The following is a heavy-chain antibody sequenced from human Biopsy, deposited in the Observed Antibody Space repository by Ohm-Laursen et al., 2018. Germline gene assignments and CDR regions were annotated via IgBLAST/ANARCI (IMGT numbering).Heavy chain of an antibody. Sequence: GASVKVSCKASGGAFTNYAINWVRQAPGHGLEWMGGIITVSETAGYAERFQGRVTITADVTTTTAYMDLSGLRSEDTAIYYCAPQTPRDPAILTGGYHYDIAVWGQGTTVTVSS. CDR1: GGAFTNYA. CDR2: IITVSETA. CDR3: APQTPRDPAILTGGYHYDIAV. V-gene: IGHV1-69*13. D-gene: IGHD3-9*01. J-gene: IGHJ6*02.